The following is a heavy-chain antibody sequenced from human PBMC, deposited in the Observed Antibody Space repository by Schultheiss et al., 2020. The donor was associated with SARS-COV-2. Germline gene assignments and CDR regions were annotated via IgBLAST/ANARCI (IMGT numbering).Heavy chain of an antibody. J-gene: IGHJ5*02. CDR1: GGSFSGYY. CDR3: ARLNSSWINERPYNWFDP. V-gene: IGHV4-39*01. CDR2: IYYSGST. Sequence: SETLSLTCAVYGGSFSGYYWGWIRQPPGKGLEWIGSIYYSGSTYYNPSLKSRVTISVDTSKNQFSLKLSSVTAADTAVYYCARLNSSWINERPYNWFDPWGQGTLVTVSS. D-gene: IGHD6-13*01.